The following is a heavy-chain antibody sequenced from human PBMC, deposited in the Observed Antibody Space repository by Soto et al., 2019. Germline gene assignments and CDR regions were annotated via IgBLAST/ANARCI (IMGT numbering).Heavy chain of an antibody. J-gene: IGHJ5*01. CDR1: GFTFKNYA. V-gene: IGHV3-23*01. Sequence: GGSLRLSCTASGFTFKNYAMSWVRQAPGKGLEWVSLISATGGGTYYADSVKGRFSISRDNSKNTLYLQMNSLRAEDTAVYYCAKDRRAGGNSAFYFDFWGQGAQVTVSS. CDR2: ISATGGGT. D-gene: IGHD3-16*01. CDR3: AKDRRAGGNSAFYFDF.